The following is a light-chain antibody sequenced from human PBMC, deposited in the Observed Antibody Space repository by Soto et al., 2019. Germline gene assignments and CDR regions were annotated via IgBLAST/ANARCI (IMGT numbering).Light chain of an antibody. CDR2: EVR. J-gene: IGLJ1*01. CDR3: RSYTSSSTV. Sequence: QSALTQPASVSGSPGQSITISCTGTSSDVGGYNYVSWYQQHPGKAPKLMIYEVRNRPSGVSNRFSGSKSGNTAALTISGLQAEDEADYYCRSYTSSSTVFGTGTKVTVL. V-gene: IGLV2-14*01. CDR1: SSDVGGYNY.